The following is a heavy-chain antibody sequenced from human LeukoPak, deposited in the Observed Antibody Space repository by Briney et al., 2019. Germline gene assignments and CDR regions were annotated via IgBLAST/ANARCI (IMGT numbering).Heavy chain of an antibody. Sequence: GASVKVSCKASGYTFTSYGISWVRQAPGQGLEWMGWISVYNGYTHYAQKVQDRVTMTTDTSTNTAYMELRSLRTDDTAVYYCARILSAAGGVDHWGQGTLVTVSS. D-gene: IGHD2/OR15-2a*01. CDR2: ISVYNGYT. CDR3: ARILSAAGGVDH. CDR1: GYTFTSYG. V-gene: IGHV1-18*01. J-gene: IGHJ5*02.